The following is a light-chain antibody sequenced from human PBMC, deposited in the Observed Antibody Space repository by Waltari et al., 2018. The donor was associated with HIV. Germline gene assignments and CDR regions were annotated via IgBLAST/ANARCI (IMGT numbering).Light chain of an antibody. J-gene: IGLJ3*02. CDR3: MIWYSSAGV. V-gene: IGLV5-45*02. CDR1: PALNVAPYT. Sequence: QAVLPRPSSLSASPGASASLTCTLRPALNVAPYTINWFQQTPGSPPQYLLRYKSDSDKQQGSGVPSRFSGSKDASANAVILLISGLQSEDEADYYCMIWYSSAGVFGGGTKLTVL. CDR2: YKSDSDK.